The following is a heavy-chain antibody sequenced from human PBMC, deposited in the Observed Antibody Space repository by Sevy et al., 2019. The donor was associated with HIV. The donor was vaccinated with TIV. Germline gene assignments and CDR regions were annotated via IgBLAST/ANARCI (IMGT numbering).Heavy chain of an antibody. CDR3: ARGYTGSYRFDY. V-gene: IGHV3-74*01. CDR2: INGDGSST. D-gene: IGHD1-26*01. CDR1: GFSFSDYW. Sequence: GGSLRLSCVASGFSFSDYWMHWVRQAPGKGLVWVSRINGDGSSTTYADSVAGRFTISRDNAKNTVYVQMNSLRIEDTAVYFCARGYTGSYRFDYWGQGTLVTVSS. J-gene: IGHJ4*02.